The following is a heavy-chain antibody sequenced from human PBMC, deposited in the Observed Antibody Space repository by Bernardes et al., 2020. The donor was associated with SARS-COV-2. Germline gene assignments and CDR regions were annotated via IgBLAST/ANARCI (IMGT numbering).Heavy chain of an antibody. CDR1: GYTLSNLS. D-gene: IGHD3-22*01. CDR3: TTSLSLIVVVYAFDI. J-gene: IGHJ3*02. CDR2: FDPYDGEA. Sequence: ASVKVSCKVSGYTLSNLSMHWVRQAPGKGLEWMGSFDPYDGEAIYAQKFLGRVTMTADTSTYTSYMELSSLRSEDTAVYYCTTSLSLIVVVYAFDIWGQGTTVGVSS. V-gene: IGHV1-24*01.